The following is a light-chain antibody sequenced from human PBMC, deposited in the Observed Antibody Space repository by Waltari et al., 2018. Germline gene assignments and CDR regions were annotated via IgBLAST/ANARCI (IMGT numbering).Light chain of an antibody. CDR2: DNN. V-gene: IGLV1-51*01. CDR1: ISHIGNNF. J-gene: IGLJ2*01. Sequence: QSVLTQPPSVSAAPGQRVTIPCSGTISHIGNNFVSWYQQLPGAAPNLLIYDNNERPSGTPDRFACSKSGTSATLAITGLQTGDEADYYCTTWDGSLSAVVFGGGTKVTVV. CDR3: TTWDGSLSAVV.